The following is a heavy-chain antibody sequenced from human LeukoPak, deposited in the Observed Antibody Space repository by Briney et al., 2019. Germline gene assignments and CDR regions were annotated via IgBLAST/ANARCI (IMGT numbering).Heavy chain of an antibody. CDR1: SGSISSRGC. Sequence: SGTLSLTCAVSSGSISSRGCWTWVRQSPGKGLEWIGEIYYSGSTNYNPSLKNRVTISLDKSKNQFSLKLTSVTAADTAVYYCARGVSYYDYWGQGALVTVSS. J-gene: IGHJ4*02. V-gene: IGHV4-4*02. CDR3: ARGVSYYDY. CDR2: IYYSGST. D-gene: IGHD3-3*01.